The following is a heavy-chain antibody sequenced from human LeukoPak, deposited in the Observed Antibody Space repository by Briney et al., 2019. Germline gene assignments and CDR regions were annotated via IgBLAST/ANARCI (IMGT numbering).Heavy chain of an antibody. V-gene: IGHV4-59*08. Sequence: SETLSLTCGVPGGSIYSHCWGWIRQPPGKGLEWIGDIYYKGNTNYNPSLKSRVTISLDTSKNHLSLTLTSVVAADTAIYYCMRRDTGWNYSDYWGQGILVTISS. CDR3: MRRDTGWNYSDY. CDR1: GGSIYSHC. D-gene: IGHD6-19*01. J-gene: IGHJ4*02. CDR2: IYYKGNT.